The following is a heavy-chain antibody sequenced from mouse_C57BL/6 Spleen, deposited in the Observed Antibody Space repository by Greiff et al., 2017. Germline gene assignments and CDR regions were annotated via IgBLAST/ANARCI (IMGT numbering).Heavy chain of an antibody. J-gene: IGHJ4*01. Sequence: QVQLQQSGPELVKPGASVKISCTASGYAFSSSWMNWVKQRPGKGLEWIGRIYPGDGDTNYNGKFKGKATLTADKSSSTAYMQLSSLTSEDSAVXFCSRGGYYAMDYWGQGTSVTVSS. CDR2: IYPGDGDT. CDR1: GYAFSSSW. V-gene: IGHV1-82*01. CDR3: SRGGYYAMDY.